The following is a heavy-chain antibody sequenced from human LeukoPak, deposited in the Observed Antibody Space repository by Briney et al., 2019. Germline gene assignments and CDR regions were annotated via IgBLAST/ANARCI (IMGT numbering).Heavy chain of an antibody. V-gene: IGHV4-59*01. Sequence: SETLSLTCTVSGASISSYYWSWIRQPPGKGLEWIGYIYYSGSTNYNPSLKSRVTISVDTSKNHFSLKLSSVTAADTAVYYCARANEWEPRYYYYYMDVWGKGTTVTVSS. CDR1: GASISSYY. D-gene: IGHD1-26*01. CDR3: ARANEWEPRYYYYYMDV. CDR2: IYYSGST. J-gene: IGHJ6*03.